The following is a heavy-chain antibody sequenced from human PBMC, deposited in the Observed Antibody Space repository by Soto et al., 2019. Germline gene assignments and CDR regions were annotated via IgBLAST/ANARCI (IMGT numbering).Heavy chain of an antibody. D-gene: IGHD6-19*01. CDR2: ISSSSSTI. J-gene: IGHJ5*02. Sequence: EVQLVESGGGLVQPGGSLRLSCAASGFTFSSYSMNWVRQAPGKGLEWVSYISSSSSTIYYADSVKGRFTISRDNAKNSLYLQMNSLRDEDTAVYYCAREFEAVAGPNWFDPWGQGTLVTVSS. CDR1: GFTFSSYS. V-gene: IGHV3-48*02. CDR3: AREFEAVAGPNWFDP.